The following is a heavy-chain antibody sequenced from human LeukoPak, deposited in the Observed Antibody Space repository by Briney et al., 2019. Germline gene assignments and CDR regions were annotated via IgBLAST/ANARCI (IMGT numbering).Heavy chain of an antibody. CDR2: IYDSGGT. J-gene: IGHJ3*02. CDR1: GGSISTDD. CDR3: ARDRIGSGYHGRDAFDI. D-gene: IGHD5-12*01. Sequence: AETLSLTCTVSGGSISTDDWSWIRQAPGKGLEWIGDIYDSGGTNYKPPLKSRVSISVDTSKTQFSLHQTSVTAADTAVYYCARDRIGSGYHGRDAFDIWGQGAMVTVSS. V-gene: IGHV4-59*01.